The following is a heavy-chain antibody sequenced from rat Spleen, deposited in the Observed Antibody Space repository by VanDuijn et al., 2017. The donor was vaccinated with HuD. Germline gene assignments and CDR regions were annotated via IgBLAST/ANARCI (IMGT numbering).Heavy chain of an antibody. CDR2: MWSDGDT. D-gene: IGHD1-12*03. V-gene: IGHV2-32*01. CDR3: AREGVLNGEVMDA. J-gene: IGHJ2*01. Sequence: QVQLMESGPGLVQPSETLSLTCTVSGFSLTSYHVHWVRQPPGKGLEWMGVMWSDGDTSYNSALKSRLSISRDTSKSQVFLKMSSLQTEDTATYYCAREGVLNGEVMDAWGQGVMVTVSS. CDR1: GFSLTSYH.